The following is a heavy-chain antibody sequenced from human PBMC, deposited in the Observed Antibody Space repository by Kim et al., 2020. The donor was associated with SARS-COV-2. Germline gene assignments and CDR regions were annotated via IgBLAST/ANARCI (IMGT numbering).Heavy chain of an antibody. CDR2: INAGNGNT. Sequence: ASVKVSCKASGYTFTSYAMHWVRQAPGQRLEWMGWINAGNGNTKYSQKFQGRVTITRDTSASTAYMELSSLRSEDTAVYYCARAVVPACDAFDIWGQGTMVTVSS. D-gene: IGHD2-2*01. CDR1: GYTFTSYA. J-gene: IGHJ3*02. V-gene: IGHV1-3*01. CDR3: ARAVVPACDAFDI.